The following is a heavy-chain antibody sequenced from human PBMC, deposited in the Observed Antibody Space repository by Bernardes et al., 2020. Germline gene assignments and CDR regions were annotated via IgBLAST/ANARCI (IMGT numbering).Heavy chain of an antibody. Sequence: GSLRLSCAASGFSFSNHWMDWVRQAPGKGLEWVANINPDGNEKHYVDSVKGRFSISRDNAKNSLFLQMNSLRAEDTAVYYCAESLNYWGRGTLVTVSS. CDR2: INPDGNEK. CDR1: GFSFSNHW. CDR3: AESLNY. J-gene: IGHJ4*02. V-gene: IGHV3-7*01.